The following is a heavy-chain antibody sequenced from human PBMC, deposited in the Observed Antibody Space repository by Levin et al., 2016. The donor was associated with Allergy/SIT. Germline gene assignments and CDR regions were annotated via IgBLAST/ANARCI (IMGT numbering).Heavy chain of an antibody. J-gene: IGHJ5*02. D-gene: IGHD1-26*01. CDR3: ARSLEYSGAS. CDR2: ITGSSSRT. Sequence: GGSLRLSCEASGFTFFAYGMTWIRQSPGKGLEWVSSITGSSSRTWYADSVKGRFTVSRDNAKNSLYLQMNSLGAEDTGVYYCARSLEYSGASWGQGTLVIVSS. CDR1: GFTFFAYG. V-gene: IGHV3-21*01.